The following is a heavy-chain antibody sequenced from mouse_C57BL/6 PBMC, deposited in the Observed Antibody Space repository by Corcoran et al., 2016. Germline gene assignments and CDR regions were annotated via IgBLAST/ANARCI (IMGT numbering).Heavy chain of an antibody. CDR2: INTYSGVP. D-gene: IGHD2-5*01. Sequence: QTQLVQSGPELKKPGETVKISCKASGYTFTTYGMSWVKQAPGKGLKWMGWINTYSGVPTYADDFKGRFAFSLETSASTAYLQINNLKNEDTATYFCARRDYSNPHYYAMDYWGQGTSVTVSS. CDR3: ARRDYSNPHYYAMDY. CDR1: GYTFTTYG. J-gene: IGHJ4*01. V-gene: IGHV9-3*01.